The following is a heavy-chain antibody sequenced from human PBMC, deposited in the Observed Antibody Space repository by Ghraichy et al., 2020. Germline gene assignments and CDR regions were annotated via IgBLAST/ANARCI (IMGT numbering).Heavy chain of an antibody. D-gene: IGHD5-18*01. Sequence: SETLSLTCTVSGGSVSSGSYYWSWIRQPPGKGLEWIGYIYSSGSTNYNPSLKSRVTISVDTSKNHFSLKLTSVTAADTAVYYCVTTRGYSFGYGYWGQGTLVTVSS. J-gene: IGHJ4*02. CDR2: IYSSGST. V-gene: IGHV4-61*01. CDR3: VTTRGYSFGYGY. CDR1: GGSVSSGSYY.